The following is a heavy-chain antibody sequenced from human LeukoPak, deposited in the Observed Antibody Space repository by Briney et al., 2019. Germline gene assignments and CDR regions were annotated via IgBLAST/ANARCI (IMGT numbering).Heavy chain of an antibody. D-gene: IGHD3-3*01. CDR3: AGEGFLEWLGHDYYYYMDV. CDR2: IYTSRST. J-gene: IGHJ6*03. Sequence: SETLSLTCTVSGGSISSYYWSWIRQPAGKGLEWIGRIYTSRSTNYNPSLKSRVTMSVDTSKNQFSLKLSSVTAADTAVYYCAGEGFLEWLGHDYYYYMDVWGKGTTVTVSS. V-gene: IGHV4-4*07. CDR1: GGSISSYY.